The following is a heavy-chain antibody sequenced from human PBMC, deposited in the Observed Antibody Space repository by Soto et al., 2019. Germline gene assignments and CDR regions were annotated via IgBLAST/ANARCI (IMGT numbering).Heavy chain of an antibody. CDR2: IIPIFGTA. J-gene: IGHJ5*02. Sequence: QVQLVQSGAEVKKPGSSVKVSCKASGGTFSSYAISWVRQAPGQGLEWMGGIIPIFGTANYAQKFQGRVTITADESTSTAYMELSSLRSEDTAVYYCARVHCTNGVCYMGWFDLWGQGTLVTVSS. D-gene: IGHD2-8*01. V-gene: IGHV1-69*01. CDR1: GGTFSSYA. CDR3: ARVHCTNGVCYMGWFDL.